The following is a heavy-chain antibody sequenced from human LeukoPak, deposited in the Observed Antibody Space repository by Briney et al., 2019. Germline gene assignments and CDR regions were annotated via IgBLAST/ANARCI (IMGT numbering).Heavy chain of an antibody. CDR1: GFTFSSYG. CDR3: AKPYYDILTGLPPRY. Sequence: GGSLRLSCAASGFTFSSYGKQWVRQAPGKGLEWVAFIRYDGSNKYYADSVKGRFTISRDNSKNTLYLQMNSLRAEDTAVYYCAKPYYDILTGLPPRYWGQGTLVTVSS. J-gene: IGHJ4*02. D-gene: IGHD3-9*01. V-gene: IGHV3-30*02. CDR2: IRYDGSNK.